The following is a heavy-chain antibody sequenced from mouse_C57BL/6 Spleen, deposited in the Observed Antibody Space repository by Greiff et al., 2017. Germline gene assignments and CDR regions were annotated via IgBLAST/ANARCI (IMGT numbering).Heavy chain of an antibody. Sequence: VKLMESGGGLVQPGGSLKLSCAASGFTFSDYYMYWVRQTPEKRLEWVAYISNGGGSTYDPDTVKGRFTISRDNAKNTLYLQMSRLKSEDTAMYYCARQIYYYGSRYFDVWGTGTTVTVSS. CDR2: ISNGGGST. D-gene: IGHD1-1*01. CDR1: GFTFSDYY. CDR3: ARQIYYYGSRYFDV. J-gene: IGHJ1*03. V-gene: IGHV5-12*01.